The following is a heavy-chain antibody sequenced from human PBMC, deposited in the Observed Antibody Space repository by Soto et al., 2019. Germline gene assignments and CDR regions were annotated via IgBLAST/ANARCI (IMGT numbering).Heavy chain of an antibody. Sequence: TLSLTCAVSGGSISSGGYSWSWIRQPPGKGLEWIGYIYHSGSTYYNPSLKSRVTISVDRSKNQFSLKLSSVTAADTAVYYCARDFPHNWFDSWGQGILVTVSS. V-gene: IGHV4-30-2*01. CDR3: ARDFPHNWFDS. CDR1: GGSISSGGYS. CDR2: IYHSGST. J-gene: IGHJ5*01.